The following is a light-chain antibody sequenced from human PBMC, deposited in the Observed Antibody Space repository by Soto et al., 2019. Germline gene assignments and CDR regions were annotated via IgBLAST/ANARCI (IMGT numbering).Light chain of an antibody. CDR2: DVS. V-gene: IGLV2-14*03. J-gene: IGLJ2*01. CDR3: TSYTSSNTVL. CDR1: SSDVGAYNY. Sequence: QSALTQPASVSGSPGQSITISCTGTSSDVGAYNYVSWYQHHPGIAPKLMIYDVSNRPSKVSSRFSGSKSGNTASLTISGLQAEDEADYYCTSYTSSNTVLFGGGTQLTVL.